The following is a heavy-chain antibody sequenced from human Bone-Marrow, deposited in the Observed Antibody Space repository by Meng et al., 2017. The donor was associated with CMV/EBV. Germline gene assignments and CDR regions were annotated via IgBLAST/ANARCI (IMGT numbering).Heavy chain of an antibody. CDR2: IYYSGST. CDR3: AREKVNYGMDV. Sequence: SETLSLTCTVSGGYISSYYWSWIRQPPGKGLEWIGYIYYSGSTNYNPSLKSRVTISVDTSKNQFSLKLSSVPAADTAVYYCAREKVNYGMDVWGQGTTVTVSS. V-gene: IGHV4-59*01. D-gene: IGHD4-11*01. J-gene: IGHJ6*02. CDR1: GGYISSYY.